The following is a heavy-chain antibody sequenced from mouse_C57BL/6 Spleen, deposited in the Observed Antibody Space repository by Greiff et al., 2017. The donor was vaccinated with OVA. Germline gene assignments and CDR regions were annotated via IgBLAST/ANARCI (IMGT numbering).Heavy chain of an antibody. Sequence: EVQGVESGGGLVQPGGSMKLSCAASGFTFSDAWMDWVRQSPEKGLEWVAAIRNKANNHATYYAESVKGRFTISRDDSKSSVYLQMNSLRAEDTGIYYCTSLSPAMDYWGQGTSVTVSS. V-gene: IGHV6-6*01. D-gene: IGHD1-1*01. J-gene: IGHJ4*01. CDR2: IRNKANNHAT. CDR3: TSLSPAMDY. CDR1: GFTFSDAW.